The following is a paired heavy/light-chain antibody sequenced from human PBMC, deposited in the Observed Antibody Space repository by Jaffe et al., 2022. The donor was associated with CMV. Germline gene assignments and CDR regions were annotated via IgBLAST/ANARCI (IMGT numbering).Light chain of an antibody. CDR2: GAS. Sequence: EIVLTQSPGTLSLSPGERATLSCRVSQSVSNNYLAWYQQRPGQAPRLLISGASKRATGVPDRFSGTGSWTDFTLTISSLEPEDFATYYCQQYVASPWTFGQGTKVEMK. J-gene: IGKJ1*01. CDR1: QSVSNNY. V-gene: IGKV3-20*01. CDR3: QQYVASPWT.
Heavy chain of an antibody. CDR1: GYTFASRG. Sequence: QAQLVQSGAEVKKPGASVKVSCKASGYTFASRGISWVRQAPGQGLEWMGWISGYNGKTDYAGKFQGRVTLTMDTSTSTVYMELRGLRDDDMAMYYCVRDGSVTSETWSWGPKKSHYFHGMDVWGQGTKVTVA. CDR3: VRDGSVTSETWSWGPKKSHYFHGMDV. J-gene: IGHJ6*02. CDR2: ISGYNGKT. D-gene: IGHD3-16*01. V-gene: IGHV1-18*03.